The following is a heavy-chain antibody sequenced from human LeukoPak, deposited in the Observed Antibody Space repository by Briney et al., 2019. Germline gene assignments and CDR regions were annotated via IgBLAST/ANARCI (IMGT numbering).Heavy chain of an antibody. D-gene: IGHD1-26*01. CDR3: ARVGKRYFFDS. Sequence: GGSLRLSCAASGFTFSSYAMSWVRQAPGKGLEWVGRSRDEANSDTTEYAASVKGRFTISRDDSKNSLYLQMNSLKTEDTAVYYCARVGKRYFFDSWGQGTLVTVSS. CDR2: SRDEANSDTT. J-gene: IGHJ4*02. V-gene: IGHV3-72*01. CDR1: GFTFSSYA.